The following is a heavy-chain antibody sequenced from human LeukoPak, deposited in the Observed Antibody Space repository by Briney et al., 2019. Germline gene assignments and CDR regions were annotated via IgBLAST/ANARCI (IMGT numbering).Heavy chain of an antibody. V-gene: IGHV3-48*03. Sequence: GGSLRLSCAASGFTFSSYEMNWVRQAPGKGLEWVSYISSSGSTIYYADSVKGRFTISRDNAKNSLYLQMNSLRAEDTAVYYCARDRNCSSTSCYSDYYYYMDVWGKGTTVTVSS. J-gene: IGHJ6*03. CDR1: GFTFSSYE. CDR2: ISSSGSTI. CDR3: ARDRNCSSTSCYSDYYYYMDV. D-gene: IGHD2-2*01.